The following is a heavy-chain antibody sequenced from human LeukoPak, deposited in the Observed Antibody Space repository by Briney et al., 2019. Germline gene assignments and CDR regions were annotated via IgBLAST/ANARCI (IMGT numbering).Heavy chain of an antibody. CDR3: ARDSSAMFDY. J-gene: IGHJ4*02. V-gene: IGHV6-1*01. CDR2: TYYRSKWYN. Sequence: SQTLSLTCAIFGDSVSSNSAAWNWIRQSPSRGLEWLRRTYYRSKWYNDYAISMKGRITINPDTSKNQFSLQMNSVTPEDTAVYYCARDSSAMFDYWGQGTLVAVSS. CDR1: GDSVSSNSAA. D-gene: IGHD2-2*01.